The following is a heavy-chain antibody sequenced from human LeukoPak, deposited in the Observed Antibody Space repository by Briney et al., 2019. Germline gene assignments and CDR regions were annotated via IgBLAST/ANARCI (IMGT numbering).Heavy chain of an antibody. D-gene: IGHD2-2*01. CDR3: ARNIPPASLPYFDY. Sequence: SETLSLTCTVSGGSISSSSYYWGWIRQPPGKGLEWIGSIYYSGSTYYNPSLKSRVTISVDTSKTQFSLKVNSVTAADTAVYYCARNIPPASLPYFDYWGLGTLVTVSS. J-gene: IGHJ4*02. CDR1: GGSISSSSYY. CDR2: IYYSGST. V-gene: IGHV4-39*07.